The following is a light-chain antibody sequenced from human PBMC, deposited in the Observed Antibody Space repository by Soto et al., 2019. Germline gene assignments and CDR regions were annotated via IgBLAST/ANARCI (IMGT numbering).Light chain of an antibody. CDR2: EGS. Sequence: QAVVTQPASVSGSPGQSITISCTGTSSDVGSYNLVSWYQQHPGKVPKLMIYEGSKRPSGISTRFSASMSANTASLAISGLQAEDEADYYCCSYAGSSTYVFGSGTKLTVL. J-gene: IGLJ1*01. V-gene: IGLV2-23*01. CDR3: CSYAGSSTYV. CDR1: SSDVGSYNL.